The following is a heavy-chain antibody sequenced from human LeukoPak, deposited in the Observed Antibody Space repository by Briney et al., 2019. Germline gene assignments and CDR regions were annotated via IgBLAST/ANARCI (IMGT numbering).Heavy chain of an antibody. Sequence: PGGSLRLSCAASGFTFSSYGMHWVRQAPGKGLEWVAVISYDGSNKYYADSVKGRFTISRDNSKNTLYLQMNSLRAEDTAVYYCAKDSYGDYFDYWGQGTLVTVSS. CDR2: ISYDGSNK. D-gene: IGHD4-17*01. CDR3: AKDSYGDYFDY. V-gene: IGHV3-30*18. J-gene: IGHJ4*02. CDR1: GFTFSSYG.